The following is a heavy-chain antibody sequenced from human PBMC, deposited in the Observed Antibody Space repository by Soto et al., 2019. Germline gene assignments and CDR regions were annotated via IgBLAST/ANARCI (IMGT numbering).Heavy chain of an antibody. J-gene: IGHJ4*02. CDR1: GFTFSSYS. D-gene: IGHD3-22*01. CDR3: ARIRVVVLITQPFDY. CDR2: ISSSSSYI. Sequence: SGGSLRLSCAASGFTFSSYSMNWVRQAPGKGLEWVSSISSSSSYIYYADSVKGRFTISRDNAKNSLYLQMNSLRAEDTAVYYCARIRVVVLITQPFDYWGQGALVTVSS. V-gene: IGHV3-21*01.